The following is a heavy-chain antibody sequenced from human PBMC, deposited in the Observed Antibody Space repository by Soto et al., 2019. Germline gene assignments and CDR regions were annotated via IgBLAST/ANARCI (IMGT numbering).Heavy chain of an antibody. CDR3: AHIEAVDYYGSGSLVDY. CDR1: GFSLSTSGVG. CDR2: IYWDDDK. J-gene: IGHJ4*02. D-gene: IGHD3-10*01. V-gene: IGHV2-5*02. Sequence: QITLKESGPTLVKPTQTLTLTCTFSGFSLSTSGVGVGWIRQPPGKALEWLALIYWDDDKRYSPSLKSRLTITTDTSKNQVVLTMTNMDPVDTATYYCAHIEAVDYYGSGSLVDYWGQGTLVTVSS.